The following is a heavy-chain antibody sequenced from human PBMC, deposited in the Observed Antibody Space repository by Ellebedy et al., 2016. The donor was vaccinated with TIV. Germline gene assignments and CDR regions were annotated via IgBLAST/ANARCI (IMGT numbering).Heavy chain of an antibody. J-gene: IGHJ4*02. CDR2: ISTNGGST. Sequence: PAGSLRLSCSASGFTFSSYAMHWVRQAPGKGLEHLSTISTNGGSTFYVDSVKGRFTISRDNSKNTLYLQMSSLRPEDTAVYYCVKEYGPPSLFDYWGQGTLVTVSS. V-gene: IGHV3-64D*06. CDR3: VKEYGPPSLFDY. D-gene: IGHD3-10*01. CDR1: GFTFSSYA.